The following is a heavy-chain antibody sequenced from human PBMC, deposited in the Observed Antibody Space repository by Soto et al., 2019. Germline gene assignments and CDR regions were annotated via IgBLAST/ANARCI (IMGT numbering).Heavy chain of an antibody. CDR1: GGSITSGGYS. CDR2: VFDSGKT. J-gene: IGHJ4*02. CDR3: ARGSGYYRNFDS. V-gene: IGHV4-31*02. Sequence: QVQLQESGPGLVKPSQTLSLTCSVSGGSITSGGYSWTWIRHQPGKALQWIGYVFDSGKTYYNPSLKGRLTISVDTARNLFSLELSSVTAVDTAVYFCARGSGYYRNFDSWGQGTLVSVSS. D-gene: IGHD3-3*01.